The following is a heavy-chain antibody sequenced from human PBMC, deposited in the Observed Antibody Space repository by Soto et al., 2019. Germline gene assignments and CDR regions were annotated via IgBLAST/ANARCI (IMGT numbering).Heavy chain of an antibody. CDR3: AKERSSGWSFDY. CDR1: GFTFRTYA. Sequence: EVQLLESGGGLVQPEGSLRLSCAASGFTFRTYAMNWVRQAPGKGLEWVSGISGSGDSTYYADSVKGRFTVSRDNSKNTLYLQMNSLRAEDTAVFYCAKERSSGWSFDYWGQGTLVTVSS. CDR2: ISGSGDST. V-gene: IGHV3-23*01. J-gene: IGHJ4*02. D-gene: IGHD6-19*01.